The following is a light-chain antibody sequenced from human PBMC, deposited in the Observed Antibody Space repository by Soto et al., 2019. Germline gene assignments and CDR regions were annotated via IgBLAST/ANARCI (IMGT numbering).Light chain of an antibody. CDR2: DTS. Sequence: EIVLTQSPATLSLSPGERATLSCRASQSVNSQLAWYQQKPGQAPRLLIYDTSYTATGVPDRFSGVGSGTDFTLTISSLESDDFGVYYCQQRSDWPPVYTFGQGTKLDIK. CDR3: QQRSDWPPVYT. V-gene: IGKV3-11*01. CDR1: QSVNSQ. J-gene: IGKJ2*01.